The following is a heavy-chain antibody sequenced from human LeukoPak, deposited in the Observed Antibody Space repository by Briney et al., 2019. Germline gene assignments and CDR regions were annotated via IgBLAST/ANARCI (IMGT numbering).Heavy chain of an antibody. D-gene: IGHD1-7*01. CDR2: IKEDGSEE. CDR1: GFTFSSYW. J-gene: IGHJ4*02. Sequence: PGGSLRLSCAASGFTFSSYWMGWLRQAPGRGLECVAYIKEDGSEEYYVGSVKGRFTISRDNAKNSLWLQMNSLRVEDTATYYCARAAGTTRTFGYWGQGILVTVSS. CDR3: ARAAGTTRTFGY. V-gene: IGHV3-7*04.